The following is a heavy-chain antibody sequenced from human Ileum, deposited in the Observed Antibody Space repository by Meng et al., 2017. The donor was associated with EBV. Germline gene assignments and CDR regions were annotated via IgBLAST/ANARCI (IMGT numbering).Heavy chain of an antibody. Sequence: QVPRQASGPGLGKPSDTLSLTCAVAGYSISTTNWWGWIRQPPGKGLEWIGHIYYSGTTYNNPSLKSRVTMSIDPSKNQFSLKLSSVTAVDTAVYYCARNSESGSYIDYWGLGTLVTVSS. J-gene: IGHJ4*02. CDR1: GYSISTTNW. D-gene: IGHD1-26*01. V-gene: IGHV4-28*01. CDR2: IYYSGTT. CDR3: ARNSESGSYIDY.